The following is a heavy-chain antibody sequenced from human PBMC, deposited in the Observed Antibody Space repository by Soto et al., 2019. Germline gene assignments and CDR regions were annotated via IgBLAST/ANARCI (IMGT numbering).Heavy chain of an antibody. V-gene: IGHV3-48*03. CDR3: ALTYGGNGYFEY. Sequence: GGSLRLSCAASGFTFSSYEMNWVRQAPGKGLEWLSYISSSGSTIHYADSVKGRFTISRDNAKNSLYLRMNSLRAEDTAVYYCALTYGGNGYFEYWGQGTLVTVSS. D-gene: IGHD2-21*02. CDR2: ISSSGSTI. CDR1: GFTFSSYE. J-gene: IGHJ4*02.